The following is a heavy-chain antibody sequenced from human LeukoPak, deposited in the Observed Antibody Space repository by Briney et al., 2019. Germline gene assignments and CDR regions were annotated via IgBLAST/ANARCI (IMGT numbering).Heavy chain of an antibody. CDR2: IYHSGST. CDR3: ARAGYYTQYSALDY. V-gene: IGHV4-4*02. D-gene: IGHD3/OR15-3a*01. Sequence: PSETLSLTCAVSGGSINNYNWWSWVRQPPGKGLEWIGEIYHSGSTNYNPSLKSRVTISVDKSKNQFSLKLNSVTAADTAVYYCARAGYYTQYSALDYWGQGTLVTVSS. CDR1: GGSINNYNW. J-gene: IGHJ4*02.